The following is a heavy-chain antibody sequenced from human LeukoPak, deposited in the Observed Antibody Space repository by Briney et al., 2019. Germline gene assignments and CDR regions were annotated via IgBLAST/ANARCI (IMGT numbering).Heavy chain of an antibody. V-gene: IGHV1-18*01. CDR1: GGTFSSYA. J-gene: IGHJ3*02. CDR3: ARDPPHGYYYSDAFDI. Sequence: ASVKVSCKASGGTFSSYAISWVRQAPGQGLEWMGWISAYNGNTNYAQKLQGRVTVTTDTSTSTAYMELRSLRSDDTAVYYCARDPPHGYYYSDAFDIWGQGTMVTVSS. D-gene: IGHD3-22*01. CDR2: ISAYNGNT.